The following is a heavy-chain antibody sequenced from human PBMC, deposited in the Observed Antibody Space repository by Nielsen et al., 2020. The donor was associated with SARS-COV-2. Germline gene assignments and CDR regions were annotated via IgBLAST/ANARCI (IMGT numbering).Heavy chain of an antibody. Sequence: GESLKISCAASGFTFSDYYMIWIRQAPGKGLEWLSYISGSTDYTFYADSVKGRFTISRDNSKNTLYLQLNSLRAEDTAVFYCAKISGSQRHYFDFWGQGALVTVSS. CDR3: AKISGSQRHYFDF. CDR2: ISGSTDYT. J-gene: IGHJ4*02. D-gene: IGHD1-26*01. CDR1: GFTFSDYY. V-gene: IGHV3-11*03.